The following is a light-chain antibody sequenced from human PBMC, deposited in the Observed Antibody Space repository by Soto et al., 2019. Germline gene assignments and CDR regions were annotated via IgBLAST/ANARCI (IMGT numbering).Light chain of an antibody. CDR1: QSVSSN. Sequence: EIVMTQSPATLSLSPGERATLSFRASQSVSSNLSWYQQKPGQAPRLLISGTSTSATGIPARFSGSGSGTDFPPTISILQSEDFAVYCCQQYGRSPITFGQGTRLEIK. CDR3: QQYGRSPIT. CDR2: GTS. J-gene: IGKJ5*01. V-gene: IGKV3D-15*01.